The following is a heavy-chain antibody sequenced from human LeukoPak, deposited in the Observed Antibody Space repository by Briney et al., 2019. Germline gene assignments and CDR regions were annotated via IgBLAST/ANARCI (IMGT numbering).Heavy chain of an antibody. CDR3: ARSPRLFYYYYMDV. CDR1: GFIFTPYE. D-gene: IGHD3-22*01. Sequence: GGSLRLSCAASGFIFTPYEMNWVRQAPGKGLEWVSYISSTGITTYYADSVKGRFTISRDNAKNSLFLQMNSLRAEDTALYYCARSPRLFYYYYMDVWGKGTTVTVSS. J-gene: IGHJ6*03. V-gene: IGHV3-48*03. CDR2: ISSTGITT.